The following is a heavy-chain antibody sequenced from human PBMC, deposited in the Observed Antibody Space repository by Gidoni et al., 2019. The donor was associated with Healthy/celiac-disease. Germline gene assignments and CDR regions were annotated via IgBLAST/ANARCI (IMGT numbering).Heavy chain of an antibody. D-gene: IGHD1-26*01. J-gene: IGHJ5*02. V-gene: IGHV4-31*03. CDR1: GCSISSGGDY. CDR2: IYYSGST. CDR3: ARIVSPCWFDP. Sequence: QVQLQESGPGLVQPSQTLSLTCTVSGCSISSGGDYWSWIRQHPGKGLEWIGYIYYSGSTYYNPSLKSRVTISVDTSKNQFSLKLSSVTAADTAVYYCARIVSPCWFDPWGQGTLVTVSS.